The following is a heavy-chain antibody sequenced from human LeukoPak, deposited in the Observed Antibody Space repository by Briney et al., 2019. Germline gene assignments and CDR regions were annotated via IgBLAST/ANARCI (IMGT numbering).Heavy chain of an antibody. CDR3: ARTLIVGAIGWFDP. D-gene: IGHD1-26*01. Sequence: GRSLRLSCAASGFTFSSYAISWVRQAPGQGLEWMGGIIPIFGTANYAQKFQGRVTITADESTSTAYMELSSLRSEDTAVYYCARTLIVGAIGWFDPWGQGTLVTVSS. CDR2: IIPIFGTA. J-gene: IGHJ5*02. V-gene: IGHV1-69*01. CDR1: GFTFSSYA.